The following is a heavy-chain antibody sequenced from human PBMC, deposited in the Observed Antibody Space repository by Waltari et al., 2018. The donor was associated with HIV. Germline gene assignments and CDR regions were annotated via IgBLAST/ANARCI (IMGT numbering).Heavy chain of an antibody. Sequence: VESGGRLGQSGGSLRLPWAASGFTFRSYWMHWVRQAPGNGLVLISSISSDGSTTNYSDSVKCRLTISRDHPKNTLYLQMNSLRPDDTAVYYCARENTMTYYDALDIWGQGTMVTVSS. CDR3: ARENTMTYYDALDI. J-gene: IGHJ3*02. CDR2: ISSDGSTT. V-gene: IGHV3-74*01. CDR1: GFTFRSYW. D-gene: IGHD4-17*01.